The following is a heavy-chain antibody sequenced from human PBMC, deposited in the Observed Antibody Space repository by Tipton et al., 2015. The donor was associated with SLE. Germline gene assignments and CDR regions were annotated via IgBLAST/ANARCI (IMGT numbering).Heavy chain of an antibody. J-gene: IGHJ2*01. D-gene: IGHD5-24*01. Sequence: GLVKPSETLSLTCTVSGYSISSGYYWGWIRQPPGKGLEWIGSIYHSGNTYYNPSLKSRVTISVDTSKNQFSLKLSSVTAADTAVYYCARNLGPEWMATKRGYFDLWGRGTLVSVSS. CDR1: GYSISSGYY. CDR3: ARNLGPEWMATKRGYFDL. V-gene: IGHV4-38-2*02. CDR2: IYHSGNT.